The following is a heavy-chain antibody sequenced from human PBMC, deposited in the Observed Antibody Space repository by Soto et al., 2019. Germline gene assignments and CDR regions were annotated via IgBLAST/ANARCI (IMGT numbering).Heavy chain of an antibody. CDR3: ARDPLGQQLGQDFDY. CDR1: GYTFTIYG. D-gene: IGHD6-13*01. Sequence: ASVKVSCKASGYTFTIYGISWVRQAPGQGLEWMGWISAYNGNTNYAQKLQGRVTMTTDTSTSTAYMELRSLRSDDTAVYYCARDPLGQQLGQDFDYWGQGTLVTVSS. J-gene: IGHJ4*02. CDR2: ISAYNGNT. V-gene: IGHV1-18*01.